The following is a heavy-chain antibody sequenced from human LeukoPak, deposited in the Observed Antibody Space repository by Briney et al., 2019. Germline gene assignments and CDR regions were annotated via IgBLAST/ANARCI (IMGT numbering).Heavy chain of an antibody. CDR3: TSEDIVVVPAARLTRFDY. CDR2: IRSKAYGGTT. Sequence: GRSLRLSCTASGFTFGDYAMSWVRQAPGKGLEWVGFIRSKAYGGTTEYAASVKGRFTISRDDSKSIAYLQMNSLKTEDTAVYYCTSEDIVVVPAARLTRFDYWGQGTLVTVSS. CDR1: GFTFGDYA. D-gene: IGHD2-2*01. V-gene: IGHV3-49*04. J-gene: IGHJ4*02.